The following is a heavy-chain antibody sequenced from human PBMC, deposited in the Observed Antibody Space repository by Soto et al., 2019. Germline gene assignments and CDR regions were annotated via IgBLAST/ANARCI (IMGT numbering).Heavy chain of an antibody. V-gene: IGHV4-39*01. CDR1: GGSISSSSYY. J-gene: IGHJ6*02. CDR2: IYYSGST. D-gene: IGHD3-3*01. Sequence: SETLSLTCTVSGGSISSSSYYWGWIRQPPGKGLEWIGSIYYSGSTYYNPSLKSRVTISVDTSKNQFSLKLSSVTAADTAVYYCARTXFGVVITTPLYYYGMDVWGPGTTVTVSS. CDR3: ARTXFGVVITTPLYYYGMDV.